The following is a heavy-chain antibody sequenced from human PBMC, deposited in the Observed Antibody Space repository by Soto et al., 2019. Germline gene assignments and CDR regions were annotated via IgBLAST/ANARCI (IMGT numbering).Heavy chain of an antibody. V-gene: IGHV4-59*01. CDR3: ARILPPGHFDY. CDR2: IYYTGST. Sequence: SETLSLTCTVSGGSLTNYCWTWIRQPPGKGLEWIGYIYYTGSTSYNPSLNSRVTISVDTSRNQFSLELTSVTAADTAIYYCARILPPGHFDYCDQGMQVTVSS. CDR1: GGSLTNYC. J-gene: IGHJ4*02.